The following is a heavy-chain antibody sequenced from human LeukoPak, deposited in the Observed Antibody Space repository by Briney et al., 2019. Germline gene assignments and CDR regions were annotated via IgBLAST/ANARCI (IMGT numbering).Heavy chain of an antibody. Sequence: GGSLRLSCAASGFTFSSYAMSWVRQAPGKGLEWVSAISGSAGSTYYADSVKGRFTISRDNSKNTLYLQMNSLRAEDTAVYYCAKDRSSSWFGLFDYWGQGTLVTVSS. D-gene: IGHD6-13*01. V-gene: IGHV3-23*01. CDR2: ISGSAGST. J-gene: IGHJ4*02. CDR1: GFTFSSYA. CDR3: AKDRSSSWFGLFDY.